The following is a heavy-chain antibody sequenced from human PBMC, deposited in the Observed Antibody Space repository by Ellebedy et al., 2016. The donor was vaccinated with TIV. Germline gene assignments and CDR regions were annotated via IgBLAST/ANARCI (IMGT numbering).Heavy chain of an antibody. Sequence: PGGSLRLSCAASGFTFSTYGMHWVRQAPGKGLAWVAFMSYDGRNKYYGDSVKGRFTISRDNSNNTLYLQMNSLRTEDTALYYCAKDLGFYGSGSHYWGQGTLVTVSS. CDR3: AKDLGFYGSGSHY. CDR1: GFTFSTYG. V-gene: IGHV3-30*18. J-gene: IGHJ4*02. D-gene: IGHD3-10*01. CDR2: MSYDGRNK.